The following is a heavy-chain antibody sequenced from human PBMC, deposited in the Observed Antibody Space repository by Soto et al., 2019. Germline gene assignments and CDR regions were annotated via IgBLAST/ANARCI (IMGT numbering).Heavy chain of an antibody. V-gene: IGHV3-23*01. CDR1: AFTFSSYA. CDR3: AKGSFSSGWYTADFDY. D-gene: IGHD6-19*01. Sequence: GGSLRLSCAASAFTFSSYAMSWVRQAPGKGLEWVSAISGSGGSTYYADSVKGRFTISRDNSKNTLYLQMNSLRAEDTAVYYCAKGSFSSGWYTADFDYWGQGTLVTVS. J-gene: IGHJ4*02. CDR2: ISGSGGST.